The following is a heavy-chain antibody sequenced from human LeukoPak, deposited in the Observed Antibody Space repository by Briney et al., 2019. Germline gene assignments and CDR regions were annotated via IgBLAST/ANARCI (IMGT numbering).Heavy chain of an antibody. D-gene: IGHD6-19*01. J-gene: IGHJ4*02. CDR2: INSGGTT. CDR3: ASSSGWYIESDY. CDR1: GFTVSSTF. Sequence: AGGSLRLSCAASGFTVSSTFMSWVRQPPGKGLEWVSVINSGGTTYYADSVKGRFTISRDNSKNTLYLEMSSLRAEDTAVYYCASSSGWYIESDYWGQGTQVTVSS. V-gene: IGHV3-53*01.